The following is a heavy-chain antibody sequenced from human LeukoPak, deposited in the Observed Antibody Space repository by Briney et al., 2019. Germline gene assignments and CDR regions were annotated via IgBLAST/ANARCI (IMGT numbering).Heavy chain of an antibody. CDR2: INHSGST. V-gene: IGHV4-34*01. Sequence: PSETLSLTCAVYGGSFSGYYWSWIRQPPGKGLEWIGEINHSGSTNYNPSLKSRVTISVDTSKNQFSLKLSSVTAADTAVYYCARGSGYWENLRYFDWTVYGMDVWGQGTTVTVSS. CDR3: ARGSGYWENLRYFDWTVYGMDV. J-gene: IGHJ6*02. CDR1: GGSFSGYY. D-gene: IGHD3-9*01.